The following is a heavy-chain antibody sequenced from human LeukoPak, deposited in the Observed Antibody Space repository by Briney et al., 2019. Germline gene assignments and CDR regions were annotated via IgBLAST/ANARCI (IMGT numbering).Heavy chain of an antibody. CDR2: ISYDGSNK. CDR1: GFTFSSYG. CDR3: AKAPYSSSFGLFDY. Sequence: PGRSLRLSCAASGFTFSSYGMHWVRQAPGKGLEWVAVISYDGSNKYYADSVKGRFTISRDNSKNTLYLQMNSLRAEDTAVYYCAKAPYSSSFGLFDYWGQGTLVTVSS. V-gene: IGHV3-30*18. D-gene: IGHD6-13*01. J-gene: IGHJ4*02.